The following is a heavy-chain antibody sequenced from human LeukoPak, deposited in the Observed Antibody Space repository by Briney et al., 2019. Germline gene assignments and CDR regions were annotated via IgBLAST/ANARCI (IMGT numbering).Heavy chain of an antibody. CDR2: IYYSGST. Sequence: PSETLSLTCTVSGGSISSYYWSWIRQPPGKGLEWIGYIYYSGSTNYNPSLKSRVTISVDTSKNQFSLKLSSVTAADTAVYYCARLTWGFLFDPWGQGTLVTVSS. CDR1: GGSISSYY. CDR3: ARLTWGFLFDP. V-gene: IGHV4-59*08. J-gene: IGHJ5*02. D-gene: IGHD7-27*01.